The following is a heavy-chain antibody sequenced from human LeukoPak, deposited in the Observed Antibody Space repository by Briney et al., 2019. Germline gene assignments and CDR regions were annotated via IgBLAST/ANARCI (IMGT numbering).Heavy chain of an antibody. J-gene: IGHJ5*02. V-gene: IGHV3-74*01. Sequence: GGSLRLSCAASGVTFSSYWMHWVRQAPGKGLVWVSRINSDGSTTTYADSVKGRFTISRDNAKNTLYLQMNSLRAEDTAVYYCVGSSSYNWFDPWGQGTLVTVSS. CDR1: GVTFSSYW. CDR2: INSDGSTT. CDR3: VGSSSYNWFDP. D-gene: IGHD6-6*01.